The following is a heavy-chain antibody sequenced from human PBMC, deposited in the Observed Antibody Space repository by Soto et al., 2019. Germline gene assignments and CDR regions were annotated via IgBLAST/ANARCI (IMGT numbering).Heavy chain of an antibody. CDR1: GFIFSSYG. J-gene: IGHJ6*02. Sequence: QVQLVESGGGVVQPGRSLRLSCAASGFIFSSYGMHWVRQAPGKGLEWVAVISYDGINKNHADSVKGRFTISRDNSKNTLHLQINSLRAEDTAVYYFANDQSVYYHYAMDVWGQGTAVTVSS. CDR2: ISYDGINK. CDR3: ANDQSVYYHYAMDV. V-gene: IGHV3-30*18. D-gene: IGHD3-3*01.